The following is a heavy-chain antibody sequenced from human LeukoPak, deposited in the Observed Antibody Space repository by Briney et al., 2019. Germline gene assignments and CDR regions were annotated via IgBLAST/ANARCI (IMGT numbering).Heavy chain of an antibody. CDR2: INHRGST. Sequence: SETLSLTCAVYGGSFSGYYWSWIRQPPGKGLEWIGEINHRGSTNYNPSLKSRVTISVDTSKNQFSLKLSSVTAADTAVYYCARGSSYYDFWSGYPSLSYGMDVWGQGTTVTVSS. V-gene: IGHV4-34*01. J-gene: IGHJ6*02. D-gene: IGHD3-3*01. CDR1: GGSFSGYY. CDR3: ARGSSYYDFWSGYPSLSYGMDV.